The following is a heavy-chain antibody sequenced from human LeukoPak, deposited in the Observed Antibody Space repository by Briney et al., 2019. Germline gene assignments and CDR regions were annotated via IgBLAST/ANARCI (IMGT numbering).Heavy chain of an antibody. CDR3: ARSTAGLDY. Sequence: PGGSLRLSCAASGFTFSNYWMSWVRQAPGKGLEWVANIRQDGSEKYYVDSMRGRFTISRDNAKNSLYLQMSSLRAEDTAVYYWARSTAGLDYWGQGTLVTVSS. D-gene: IGHD1-1*01. J-gene: IGHJ4*02. CDR1: GFTFSNYW. CDR2: IRQDGSEK. V-gene: IGHV3-7*01.